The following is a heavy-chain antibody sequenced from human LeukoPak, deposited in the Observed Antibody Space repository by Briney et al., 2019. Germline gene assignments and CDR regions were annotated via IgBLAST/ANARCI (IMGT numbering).Heavy chain of an antibody. J-gene: IGHJ4*02. V-gene: IGHV1-69*13. D-gene: IGHD1-26*01. CDR3: ARGPGSSGGYYVGDF. CDR1: GGTFSSYA. CDR2: IIPIFGTA. Sequence: SVKVSCKASGGTFSSYAISWVRQAPGQGLEWMGGIIPIFGTANYAQKFQGRVTITADESTSTAYMELSSLRAEDTAVYYCARGPGSSGGYYVGDFWGQGTLVTVSS.